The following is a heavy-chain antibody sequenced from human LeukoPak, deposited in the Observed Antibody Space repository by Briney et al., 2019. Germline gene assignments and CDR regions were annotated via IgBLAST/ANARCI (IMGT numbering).Heavy chain of an antibody. CDR3: ARPSLMAVAVAIGFDP. D-gene: IGHD6-19*01. J-gene: IGHJ5*02. Sequence: ASVKVSCKASGYTFTGYYMHWVRQAPGQGLEWMGWINPNSGGTNYAQKFQGRVTMTRDTSISTAYMELSRLRSDDTAVYYCARPSLMAVAVAIGFDPWGQGTLVTASS. V-gene: IGHV1-2*02. CDR1: GYTFTGYY. CDR2: INPNSGGT.